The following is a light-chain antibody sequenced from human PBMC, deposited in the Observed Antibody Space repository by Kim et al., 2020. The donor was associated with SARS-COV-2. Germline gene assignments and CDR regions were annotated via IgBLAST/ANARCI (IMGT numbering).Light chain of an antibody. Sequence: QSVLTQPASVSGSPGQSITISCTGTSRDIGVYDYVSWYQQHPGKVPKLIIYDVSQRPSGVSSRFSASKSGNTASLTISGLQAEDEAEYYCSSYAGSNNYVSGTGTKVTVL. CDR1: SRDIGVYDY. J-gene: IGLJ1*01. CDR2: DVS. CDR3: SSYAGSNNYV. V-gene: IGLV2-14*03.